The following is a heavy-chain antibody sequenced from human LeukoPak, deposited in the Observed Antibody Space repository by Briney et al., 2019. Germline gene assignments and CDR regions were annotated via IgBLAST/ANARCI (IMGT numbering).Heavy chain of an antibody. Sequence: SETLSLTCAVYGGSFSGYHWSWIRQPPGKGLEWIGEINHSVSTNYNPSLKSRVTISVDTSKNQFSLKLSSVTAADTAVYYCARGRYCSSTSCYAVWFDPWGQGTLVTVSS. CDR3: ARGRYCSSTSCYAVWFDP. V-gene: IGHV4-34*01. CDR2: INHSVST. J-gene: IGHJ5*02. CDR1: GGSFSGYH. D-gene: IGHD2-2*01.